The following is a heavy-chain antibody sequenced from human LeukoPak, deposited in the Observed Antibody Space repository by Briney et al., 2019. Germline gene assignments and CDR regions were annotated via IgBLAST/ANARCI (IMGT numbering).Heavy chain of an antibody. J-gene: IGHJ5*02. CDR3: AKGEGWSGYKYNWFDP. D-gene: IGHD3-3*01. Sequence: GGSLRLSCAASGFTFSSYGMHWVRQAPGKGLEWVAVIWYDGSNKYHADSVKGRFTISRDNSKNTLYLQMNSLRAEDTAVYYCAKGEGWSGYKYNWFDPWGQGTLVTVSS. CDR1: GFTFSSYG. V-gene: IGHV3-30*02. CDR2: IWYDGSNK.